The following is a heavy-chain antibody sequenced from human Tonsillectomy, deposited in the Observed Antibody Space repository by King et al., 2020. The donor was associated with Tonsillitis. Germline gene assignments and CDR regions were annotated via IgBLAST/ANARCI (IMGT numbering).Heavy chain of an antibody. Sequence: VQLVESGGGVVQPGRSLRLSCAGSGFTFSDHSIHWVRQAPGKGLEWLALISFDGTRKYYADSVKGRFTISRDNSKNTLYLQLSSLRAEDTAVYYCARERLYSSGWGIDYWGQGTLVTVSS. CDR1: GFTFSDHS. V-gene: IGHV3-33*05. D-gene: IGHD6-19*01. CDR3: ARERLYSSGWGIDY. J-gene: IGHJ4*02. CDR2: ISFDGTRK.